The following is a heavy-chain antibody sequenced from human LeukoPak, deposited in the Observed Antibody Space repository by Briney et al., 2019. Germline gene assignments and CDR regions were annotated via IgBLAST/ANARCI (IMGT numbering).Heavy chain of an antibody. CDR2: ISYDGSNK. V-gene: IGHV3-30*04. CDR3: ARAVVTAISNWFDP. D-gene: IGHD2-21*02. J-gene: IGHJ5*02. CDR1: EFTFSSYA. Sequence: GGSLRLSCAASEFTFSSYAMHWVRQAPGKGLEWVAVISYDGSNKYYADSVKGRFTISRDNSKNTLYLQMNSLRAEDTAVYYCARAVVTAISNWFDPWGQGTLVTVSS.